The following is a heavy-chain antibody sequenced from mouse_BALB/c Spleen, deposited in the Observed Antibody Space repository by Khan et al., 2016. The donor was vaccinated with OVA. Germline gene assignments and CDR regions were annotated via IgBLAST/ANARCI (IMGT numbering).Heavy chain of an antibody. V-gene: IGHV3-2*02. CDR2: ISYSGST. Sequence: EVQLQESGPGLVKPSQSLSLTCTVTGYSITTNYAWDWIRQFPGNKLEWLGSISYSGSTSYNPSLKSRISITRDTSKNQFFLQLNSVTTEDTATYYCARKNYYGYAVDYWGQGTSVTVSS. J-gene: IGHJ4*01. CDR3: ARKNYYGYAVDY. D-gene: IGHD1-1*01. CDR1: GYSITTNYA.